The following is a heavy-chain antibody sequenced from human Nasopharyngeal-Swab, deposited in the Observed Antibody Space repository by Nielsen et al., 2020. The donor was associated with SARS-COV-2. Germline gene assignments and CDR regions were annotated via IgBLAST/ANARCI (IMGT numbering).Heavy chain of an antibody. CDR1: GYQFTRFW. J-gene: IGHJ5*02. CDR3: ANQGERET. Sequence: GGSLEISWNGSGYQFTRFWIGWVRQMPGKGREWLWRIDPGGSYTRCGSSVQGPLTLPADTSSSTAYLQWSCPKASDTANYYCANQGERETWGQGTLVTVSS. V-gene: IGHV5-10-1*01. CDR2: IDPGGSYT. D-gene: IGHD3-16*01.